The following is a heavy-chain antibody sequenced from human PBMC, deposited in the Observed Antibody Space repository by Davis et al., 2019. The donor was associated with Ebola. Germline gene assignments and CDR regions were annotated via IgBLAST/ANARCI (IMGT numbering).Heavy chain of an antibody. CDR1: GGSISSYY. Sequence: SETLSLTCTVSGGSISSYYWSWIRQPPGKGLEWIGYIYYSGSTNYNPSLKSRVTISVDTSKNQFSLKLSSVTAADTAVYYCARGGIVTYLGGWFDYWGQGTLVTVSS. CDR2: IYYSGST. J-gene: IGHJ4*02. V-gene: IGHV4-59*08. CDR3: ARGGIVTYLGGWFDY. D-gene: IGHD1-26*01.